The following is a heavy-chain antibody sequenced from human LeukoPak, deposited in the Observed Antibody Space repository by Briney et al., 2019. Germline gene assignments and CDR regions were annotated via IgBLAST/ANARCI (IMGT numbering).Heavy chain of an antibody. CDR2: IIPIFGTA. CDR3: ASNFRIGPKTDIVVVPAAMPPYYYYGMDV. J-gene: IGHJ6*04. CDR1: GGTFSSYA. D-gene: IGHD2-2*01. V-gene: IGHV1-69*13. Sequence: SVKVSCKASGGTFSSYAISWVRQAPGQGLEWMGGIIPIFGTANYAHKFQGRVTITADESTSTAYMELSSLRSEDTAVYYCASNFRIGPKTDIVVVPAAMPPYYYYGMDVWGKGTTVTVSS.